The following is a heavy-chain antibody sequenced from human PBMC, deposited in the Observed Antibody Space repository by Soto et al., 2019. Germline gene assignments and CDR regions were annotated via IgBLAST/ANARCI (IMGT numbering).Heavy chain of an antibody. CDR3: ARAENERAGIYRPPDY. D-gene: IGHD5-12*01. V-gene: IGHV4-31*03. CDR1: GASITSGRYY. J-gene: IGHJ4*02. Sequence: QVQLQESGPGLVKPSQTLSLTCTVSGASITSGRYYWSWIRQHPGKGLEWIGYIYYSVSTYYNPSLKSRVIISVDTSKNQFALNLSSVTAADTAVYYCARAENERAGIYRPPDYWGQGTLVTVSS. CDR2: IYYSVST.